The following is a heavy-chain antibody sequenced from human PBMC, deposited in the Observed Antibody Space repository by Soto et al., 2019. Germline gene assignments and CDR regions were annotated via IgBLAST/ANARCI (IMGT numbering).Heavy chain of an antibody. CDR1: GFTFGDYA. CDR2: IKSKAFGGTP. Sequence: PGGSLSLSCSPSGFTFGDYAMNWFRQAPGKGLEWVGFIKSKAFGGTPEYAASVKGRFTISRDDSKSIAYLQMNSLKTDDTAVYYCTRDHYGIGLSSSATDSSGQGTLDIVSS. V-gene: IGHV3-49*03. CDR3: TRDHYGIGLSSSATDS. D-gene: IGHD6-6*01. J-gene: IGHJ4*02.